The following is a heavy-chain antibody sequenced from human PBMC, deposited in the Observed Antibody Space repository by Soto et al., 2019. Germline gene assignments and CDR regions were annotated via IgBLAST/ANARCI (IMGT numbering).Heavy chain of an antibody. CDR3: AKVPHRSSWELLGSFDY. CDR1: VFTFSSYA. V-gene: IGHV3-23*01. D-gene: IGHD1-26*01. Sequence: WWSLRLSCSASVFTFSSYAMSWFRQAPGKGLEWVSAISGSGGSTYYADSVKGRFTISRDNSKNTLYLQMNSLRAEDTAVYYCAKVPHRSSWELLGSFDYWGQGTLVTVSS. J-gene: IGHJ4*02. CDR2: ISGSGGST.